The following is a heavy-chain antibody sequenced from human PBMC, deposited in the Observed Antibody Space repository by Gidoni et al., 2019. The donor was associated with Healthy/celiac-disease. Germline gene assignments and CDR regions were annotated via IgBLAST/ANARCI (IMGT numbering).Heavy chain of an antibody. V-gene: IGHV3-30*18. D-gene: IGHD3-22*01. CDR1: GFTFSSYG. J-gene: IGHJ4*02. CDR2: ISYDGSNK. CDR3: AKDVLSSGYSDY. Sequence: QVQLVESGGGVVQPGRSLGLSGEAPGFTFSSYGMHWVRQAPGKGLEWVAVISYDGSNKYYADSVKGRFTISRDNSKNTLYLQMNSLRAEDTAVYYCAKDVLSSGYSDYWGQGTLVTVSS.